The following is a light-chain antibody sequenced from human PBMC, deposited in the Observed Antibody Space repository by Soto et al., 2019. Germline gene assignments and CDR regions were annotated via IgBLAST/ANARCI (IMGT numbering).Light chain of an antibody. J-gene: IGKJ4*01. CDR3: QQSYSTPIT. Sequence: DIQMTQSPSSLSASVGDRVTITCRASQSISSYLNWYQQKPGKAPKLLIYAASSLQSGVPSRFSGSGSGTDFPLTISSLQPEDFATYYCQQSYSTPITFGGGTKVDIK. CDR1: QSISSY. V-gene: IGKV1-39*01. CDR2: AAS.